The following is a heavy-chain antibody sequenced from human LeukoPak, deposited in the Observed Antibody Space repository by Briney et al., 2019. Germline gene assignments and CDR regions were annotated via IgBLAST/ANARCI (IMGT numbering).Heavy chain of an antibody. CDR2: IDNVGST. Sequence: SETLSLTCSVSSESFTGYYWSWIRQPPGRGLGWMGEIDNVGSTNINPSLKSRVSMSIDSSKNQISLKLTAVTAADTATYYCALQASGDFGEFPYSYYLDVWGKGTPVIVSS. CDR3: ALQASGDFGEFPYSYYLDV. D-gene: IGHD3-10*01. V-gene: IGHV4-34*01. J-gene: IGHJ6*03. CDR1: SESFTGYY.